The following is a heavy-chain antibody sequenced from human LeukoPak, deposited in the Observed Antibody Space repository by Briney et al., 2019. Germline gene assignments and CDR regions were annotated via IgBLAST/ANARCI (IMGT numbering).Heavy chain of an antibody. J-gene: IGHJ4*02. CDR2: VSGSGGNT. V-gene: IGHV3-23*01. Sequence: GGSLRLSCAASGFTFSNYAMSWVRQAPGKGLEWVSAVSGSGGNTYYTDSVKDRFTISRDNSKNTLYLQMSSLRDEDTALYYCARGQWLVTSSFDCWGQGTLVTVSA. CDR3: ARGQWLVTSSFDC. D-gene: IGHD6-19*01. CDR1: GFTFSNYA.